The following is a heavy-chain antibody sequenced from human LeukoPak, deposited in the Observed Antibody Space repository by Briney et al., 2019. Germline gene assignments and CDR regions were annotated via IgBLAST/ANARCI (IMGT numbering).Heavy chain of an antibody. CDR1: GFTFSSYS. J-gene: IGHJ6*03. CDR3: ARGGYSNYDYYMDV. D-gene: IGHD4-11*01. CDR2: ISSSSSTI. V-gene: IGHV3-48*04. Sequence: GGSLRLSCAASGFTFSSYSMNWVRQAPGKGLEWVSYISSSSSTIYYADSVKGRFTISRDNAKNSLYLQMNSLRAEDTAVYYCARGGYSNYDYYMDVWGKGTTVTVSS.